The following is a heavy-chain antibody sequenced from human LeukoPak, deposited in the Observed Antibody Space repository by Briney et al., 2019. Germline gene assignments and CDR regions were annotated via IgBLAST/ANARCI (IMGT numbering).Heavy chain of an antibody. V-gene: IGHV3-48*03. D-gene: IGHD3-16*01. J-gene: IGHJ4*02. Sequence: GGSLRLSCEVSGFTFSNYEMNWVRQAPGKGLEWVSYISDRGGTTFYAESVKGRFTISRDNARNSLYLYMHSLRGEDTAVYYCASGGLYYDYVNGYWGQGTLVTVSS. CDR3: ASGGLYYDYVNGY. CDR1: GFTFSNYE. CDR2: ISDRGGTT.